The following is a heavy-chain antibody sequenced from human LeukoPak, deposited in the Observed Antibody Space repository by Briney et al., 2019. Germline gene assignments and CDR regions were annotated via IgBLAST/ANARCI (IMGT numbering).Heavy chain of an antibody. J-gene: IGHJ4*02. D-gene: IGHD1-1*01. CDR1: GFTFSAAW. CDR3: TVAGTDY. CDR2: IKSKTDGGTT. Sequence: GGSLRLSCAASGFTFSAAWMSWVRQAPGKGLEWVARIKSKTDGGTTDYAAPAKGRFTVSRDDSKNTLYLQMTSLKTEDTAVYYCTVAGTDYWGQGTLVTVSS. V-gene: IGHV3-15*01.